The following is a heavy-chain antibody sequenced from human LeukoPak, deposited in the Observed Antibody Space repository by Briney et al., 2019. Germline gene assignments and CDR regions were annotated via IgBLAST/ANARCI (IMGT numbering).Heavy chain of an antibody. CDR3: ARDTPITMVRGVTIDY. CDR2: ISAYNGNT. CDR1: GYTFTSYG. D-gene: IGHD3-10*01. J-gene: IGHJ4*02. V-gene: IGHV1-18*01. Sequence: GASVKASCKASGYTFTSYGISWVRQAPGQGLEWMGWISAYNGNTNYAQKLQGRVTMTTDTSTSTAYMELRSLRSDDTAVYYCARDTPITMVRGVTIDYWGQGTLVTVSS.